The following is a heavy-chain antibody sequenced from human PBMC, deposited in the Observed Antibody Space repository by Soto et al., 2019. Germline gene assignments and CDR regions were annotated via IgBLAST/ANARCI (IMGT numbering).Heavy chain of an antibody. CDR2: ITGSGGST. V-gene: IGHV3-23*01. D-gene: IGHD3-10*01. J-gene: IGHJ2*01. Sequence: GGALRLSCAASGFLFTIYPMGWVRQAPGKGLELVSAITGSGGSTYYAESVKGRFTISRDNSHNTLFLQMSRLRVEDTAVYYCAKDLSGKRYFDLWGRGTMVTVSS. CDR1: GFLFTIYP. CDR3: AKDLSGKRYFDL.